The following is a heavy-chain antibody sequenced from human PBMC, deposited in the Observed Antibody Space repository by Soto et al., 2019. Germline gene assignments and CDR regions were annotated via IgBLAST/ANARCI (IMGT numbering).Heavy chain of an antibody. V-gene: IGHV3-53*02. CDR3: ARDPPATRHGMDV. Sequence: EVQLVETGGGLIQPGGSLRLSCAASGFTVSSNYMSWVRQAPGKALEWVSVIYSGGSTYYADSVRGRFTISRDNSKNTLYLQTKSLRAEDTAVYYCARDPPATRHGMDVWGQGTTVTVSS. CDR2: IYSGGST. J-gene: IGHJ6*02. CDR1: GFTVSSNY.